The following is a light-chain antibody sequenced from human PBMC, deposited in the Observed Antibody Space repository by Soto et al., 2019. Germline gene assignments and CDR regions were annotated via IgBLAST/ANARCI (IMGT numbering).Light chain of an antibody. Sequence: QSALTQPASVSGSPGQSITISCTGTSSDIGDYNYVSWYQQHPGKAPKLMIYEVSKRPSGVPDRFSGSKSGNTASLTVSGLQAEDEADYYCSSYAGSNRVFGTGTKLTVL. V-gene: IGLV2-8*01. CDR3: SSYAGSNRV. J-gene: IGLJ1*01. CDR1: SSDIGDYNY. CDR2: EVS.